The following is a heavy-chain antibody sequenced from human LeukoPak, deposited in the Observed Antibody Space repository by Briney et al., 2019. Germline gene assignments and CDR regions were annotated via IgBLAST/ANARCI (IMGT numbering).Heavy chain of an antibody. CDR2: ISSSSSYI. CDR1: GFTFSSYS. J-gene: IGHJ4*02. CDR3: ARVSCSSTSCYTPDY. D-gene: IGHD2-2*02. V-gene: IGHV3-21*01. Sequence: PGGSLRLSCAASGFTFSSYSMTWVRQAPGKGLEWVSSISSSSSYIYYADSVKGRFTISRDNAKNSLYLQMNSLRTEDTAVYYCARVSCSSTSCYTPDYWGQGTLVTVSS.